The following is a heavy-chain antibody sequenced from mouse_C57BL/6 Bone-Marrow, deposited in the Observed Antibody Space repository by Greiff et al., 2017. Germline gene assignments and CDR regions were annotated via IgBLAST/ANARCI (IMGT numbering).Heavy chain of an antibody. CDR3: ARSLSYGSSSY. J-gene: IGHJ2*01. CDR2: IDPSDSET. D-gene: IGHD1-1*01. V-gene: IGHV1-52*01. Sequence: QVHVKQSGAELVRPGSSVKLSCKASGYTFTSYWMHWVKQRPIQGLEWIGNIDPSDSETHYNQKFKDKATLTVEKSSSTAYMQLSSLTSEDSAVYYCARSLSYGSSSYWGQGTTLTVSS. CDR1: GYTFTSYW.